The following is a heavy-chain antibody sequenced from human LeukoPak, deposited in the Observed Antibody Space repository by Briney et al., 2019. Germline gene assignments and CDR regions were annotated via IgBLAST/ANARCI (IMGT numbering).Heavy chain of an antibody. Sequence: GGSLRLSCAASGFTFSSYWMSWVRQAPGKGLEWVANIKQDGSEKYYVDSVKGRFTISRDNAKNSLYLQMNSLRAEDTAVYYCARDLESYYYYYVDVWGKGTTVTVSS. J-gene: IGHJ6*03. CDR2: IKQDGSEK. CDR1: GFTFSSYW. V-gene: IGHV3-7*01. CDR3: ARDLESYYYYYVDV.